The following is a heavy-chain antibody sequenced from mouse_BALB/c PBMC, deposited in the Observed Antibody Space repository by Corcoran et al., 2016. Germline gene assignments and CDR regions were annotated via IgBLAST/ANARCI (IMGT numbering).Heavy chain of an antibody. Sequence: DDQLQQSGAELVKPGASVKLSCTASGFNIKDTYMRWVKQRPEQDLEWIGRINPANGNTKYDPKFQGKATITADTSSNTAYLQRSSLTSEDTAVYYCARGMMKAWFAYWGQGTLVTVSA. D-gene: IGHD2-3*01. CDR3: ARGMMKAWFAY. CDR2: INPANGNT. V-gene: IGHV14-3*02. J-gene: IGHJ3*01. CDR1: GFNIKDTY.